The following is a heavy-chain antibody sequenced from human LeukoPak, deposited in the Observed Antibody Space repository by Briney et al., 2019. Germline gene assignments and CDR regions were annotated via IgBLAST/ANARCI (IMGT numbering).Heavy chain of an antibody. CDR2: ISAYNGNT. J-gene: IGHJ6*03. Sequence: ASVKVSCKTSGYTFTTYGISWVRQAPGQGLEWMGWISAYNGNTNYAQKLQGRVTLTTDTSTSTAYMELRSLRSDDTAVYYCARDLSGSYYYNHYYYMDVWGKGTTVTVSS. CDR3: ARDLSGSYYYNHYYYMDV. CDR1: GYTFTTYG. V-gene: IGHV1-18*01. D-gene: IGHD1-26*01.